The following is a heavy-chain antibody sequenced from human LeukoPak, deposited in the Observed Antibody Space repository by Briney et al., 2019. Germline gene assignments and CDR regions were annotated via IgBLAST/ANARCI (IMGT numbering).Heavy chain of an antibody. J-gene: IGHJ5*02. CDR3: ARDHGIDWFDP. Sequence: SETLSLTCTVSGGSISSSSYYWGWIRQPPGKGLEWIVSIYYSGSTYYNPSLKSRVTISVDTSKNQFSLKLSSVTAADTAVYYCARDHGIDWFDPWGQGTLVTVSS. V-gene: IGHV4-39*07. CDR2: IYYSGST. D-gene: IGHD1-26*01. CDR1: GGSISSSSYY.